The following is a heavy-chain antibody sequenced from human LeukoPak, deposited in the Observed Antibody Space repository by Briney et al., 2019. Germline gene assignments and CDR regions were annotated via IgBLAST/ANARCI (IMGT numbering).Heavy chain of an antibody. CDR2: IKQDGSEK. D-gene: IGHD1-26*01. CDR1: GFTFSSYW. CDR3: ARSLVGATNDY. Sequence: GGSLRLSCAASGFTFSSYWMSWARQAPGKGLEWVANIKQDGSEKYYVDSVKGRFTISRDNAKNSLYLQMNSLRAEDTAVYYCARSLVGATNDYWGQGTLVTVSS. J-gene: IGHJ4*02. V-gene: IGHV3-7*01.